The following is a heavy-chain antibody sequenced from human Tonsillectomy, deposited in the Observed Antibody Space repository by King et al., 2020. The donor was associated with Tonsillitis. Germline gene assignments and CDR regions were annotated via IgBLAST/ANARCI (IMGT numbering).Heavy chain of an antibody. CDR1: GSTGSSNY. J-gene: IGHJ3*02. CDR3: ARDGLGVWSAFDI. Sequence: VQLVESGGGLVQPGGSLRLSCAASGSTGSSNYMSWVRQAPGKGLGWVSVLHSGGSPYYADSVKGRFTISRHNSKNTLYLQMNSLRTEDTAVYYCARDGLGVWSAFDIWGQGTMVTVSS. V-gene: IGHV3-53*04. CDR2: LHSGGSP. D-gene: IGHD1-26*01.